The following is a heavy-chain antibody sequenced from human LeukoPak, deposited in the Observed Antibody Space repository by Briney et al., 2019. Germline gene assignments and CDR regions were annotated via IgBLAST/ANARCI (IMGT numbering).Heavy chain of an antibody. V-gene: IGHV3-13*01. CDR1: GFTFSKDD. CDR2: IGVTGDT. J-gene: IGHJ2*01. D-gene: IGHD2-15*01. CDR3: TREFCGSRAACAGGFYYDV. Sequence: PGGSLRLSCAASGFTFSKDDFHWVRQAPGKGLEWVAAIGVTGDTYYADSVKGRFTISREDAANSLYLQMRSLGAGDTALYYCTREFCGSRAACAGGFYYDVWGRGTLVTVSS.